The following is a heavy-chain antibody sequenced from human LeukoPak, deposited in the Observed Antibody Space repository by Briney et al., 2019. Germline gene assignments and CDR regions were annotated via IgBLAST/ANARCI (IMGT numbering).Heavy chain of an antibody. Sequence: GASVKVSCKASGGTFSSYAISWVRQAPGQGLEWMGGIIPIFGTANYAQKFQGRVTITADESTSTAYMELSSLRSEDTAVYYCARDVTFGGVIAYDYWGQGTLVTVSS. CDR1: GGTFSSYA. D-gene: IGHD3-16*02. J-gene: IGHJ4*02. CDR2: IIPIFGTA. CDR3: ARDVTFGGVIAYDY. V-gene: IGHV1-69*01.